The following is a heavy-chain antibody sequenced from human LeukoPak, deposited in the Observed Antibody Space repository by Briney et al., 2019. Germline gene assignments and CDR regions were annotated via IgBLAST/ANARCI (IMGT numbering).Heavy chain of an antibody. CDR1: GFTFSSYG. J-gene: IGHJ4*02. V-gene: IGHV3-30*18. Sequence: GGSLRLSCAASGFTFSSYGMHWVRQAPGKGLEWVAVISYDGSNKYYADSVKGRFTISRDNSKNTLYLQMNSLRAEDTAVYYCAKDFRAYGGARRPPGYWGQGTLVTVSS. CDR3: AKDFRAYGGARRPPGY. D-gene: IGHD4/OR15-4a*01. CDR2: ISYDGSNK.